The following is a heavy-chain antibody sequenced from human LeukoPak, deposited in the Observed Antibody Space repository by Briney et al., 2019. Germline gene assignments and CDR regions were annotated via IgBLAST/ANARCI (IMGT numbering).Heavy chain of an antibody. CDR2: INPSDGSR. D-gene: IGHD1-14*01. V-gene: IGHV1-46*01. CDR1: GYTFSNYY. CDR3: ARTTDGTADY. J-gene: IGHJ4*02. Sequence: GASVKISCKASGYTFSNYYMHWVRQAPGQGLEWMGIINPSDGSRSYAQKFQGRVTMTRDTSKSTVYMELSSLRSEDTAVYYCARTTDGTADYWGQGTLVTVSS.